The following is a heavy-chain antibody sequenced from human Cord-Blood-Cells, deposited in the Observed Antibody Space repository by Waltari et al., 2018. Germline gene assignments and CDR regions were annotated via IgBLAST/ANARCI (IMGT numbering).Heavy chain of an antibody. CDR2: INAGNGKT. D-gene: IGHD2-15*01. Sequence: QVQLVQSGAEVKKPGASVKVSCKASGYTFTSYAMHWVRQAPGQRLEWMGWINAGNGKTKYSQKFQGRVTITRDTSASTAYMELSSLRSEDTAVYYCARNHVVVVAATLDYFDYWGQGTLVTVSS. CDR3: ARNHVVVVAATLDYFDY. V-gene: IGHV1-3*01. CDR1: GYTFTSYA. J-gene: IGHJ4*02.